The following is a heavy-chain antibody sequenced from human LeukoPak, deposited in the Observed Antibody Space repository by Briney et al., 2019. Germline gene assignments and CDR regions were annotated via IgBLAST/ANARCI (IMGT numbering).Heavy chain of an antibody. CDR2: INPNSGGT. V-gene: IGHV1-2*02. Sequence: VKVSCKASGYTFTGHYMHWVRQAPGQGLEWMGWINPNSGGTNYAQKFQGRVTMTRDTSISTAYMELSRLRSDDTAVYYCARDLEVVAATGLWFDPWGQGTLVTVSS. J-gene: IGHJ5*02. CDR3: ARDLEVVAATGLWFDP. D-gene: IGHD2-15*01. CDR1: GYTFTGHY.